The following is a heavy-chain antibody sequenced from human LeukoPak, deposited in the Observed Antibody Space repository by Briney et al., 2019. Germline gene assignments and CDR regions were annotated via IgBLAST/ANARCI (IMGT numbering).Heavy chain of an antibody. CDR2: MNPNSGNT. CDR3: ARARIAAAGTFDY. CDR1: GYTFTSYD. D-gene: IGHD6-13*01. V-gene: IGHV1-8*01. J-gene: IGHJ4*02. Sequence: ASVEVSCKASGYTFTSYDINWVRQATGQGLEWMGWMNPNSGNTGYAQKFQGRVTMTRNTSISTAYMELSSLRSEDTAVYYCARARIAAAGTFDYWGQGTLVTVSS.